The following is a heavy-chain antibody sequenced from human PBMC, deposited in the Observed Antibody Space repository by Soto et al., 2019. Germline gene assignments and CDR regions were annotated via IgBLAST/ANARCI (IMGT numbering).Heavy chain of an antibody. CDR2: IRSKANSYAT. V-gene: IGHV3-73*01. Sequence: GGSLRLSCAASGFTFSGSAMHWVRQASGKGLEWVGRIRSKANSYATAYAASVKGGFTISRDDSKNTAYLQMNSLKTEDTAVYYCTSGSYGPEYYYYGMDVWGQGTTVTVSS. CDR3: TSGSYGPEYYYYGMDV. D-gene: IGHD5-18*01. J-gene: IGHJ6*02. CDR1: GFTFSGSA.